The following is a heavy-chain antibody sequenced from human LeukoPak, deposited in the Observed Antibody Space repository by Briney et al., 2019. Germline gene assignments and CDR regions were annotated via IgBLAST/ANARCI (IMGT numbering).Heavy chain of an antibody. CDR3: WGGNDYSNTIDY. Sequence: PGGSLRLSCAASGFTFSSYSLNWVRQAPGKGLEWVSSISSSSSYIYYADSVKGRFTISRDNAKNSLYLQMNSLRAEDTAVYYCWGGNDYSNTIDYWGQGTLVTVSS. J-gene: IGHJ4*02. D-gene: IGHD4-11*01. CDR1: GFTFSSYS. CDR2: ISSSSSYI. V-gene: IGHV3-21*01.